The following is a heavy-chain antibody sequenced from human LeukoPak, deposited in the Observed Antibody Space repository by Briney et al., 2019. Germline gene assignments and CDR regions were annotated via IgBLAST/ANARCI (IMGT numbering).Heavy chain of an antibody. D-gene: IGHD3-16*01. J-gene: IGHJ5*02. CDR2: VYFDGGT. CDR1: GGSVTSGIYH. V-gene: IGHV4-39*07. Sequence: PSETLSLTCSVSGGSVTSGIYHWGWIRQPPGKGLEWIGSVYFDGGTHYNPSLQSRVTVSIDTSKNQFSLRLSSVTAADRALYYCARDHYYDGRGRFDPWGQGTLVTVSS. CDR3: ARDHYYDGRGRFDP.